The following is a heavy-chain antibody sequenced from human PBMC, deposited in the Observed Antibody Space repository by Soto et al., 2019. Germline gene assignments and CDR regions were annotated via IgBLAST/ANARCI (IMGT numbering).Heavy chain of an antibody. Sequence: PGGSLRLSCAASGFTFSSYSMNWVRQAPGKGLEWVSSISSSSSYIYYADSVKGRFTISRDNAKNSLYLQMNSLRAEDTAVYYCARDPISLGYCSGGSCLNWFDPWGQGTLVTVSS. J-gene: IGHJ5*02. CDR1: GFTFSSYS. V-gene: IGHV3-21*01. CDR2: ISSSSSYI. D-gene: IGHD2-15*01. CDR3: ARDPISLGYCSGGSCLNWFDP.